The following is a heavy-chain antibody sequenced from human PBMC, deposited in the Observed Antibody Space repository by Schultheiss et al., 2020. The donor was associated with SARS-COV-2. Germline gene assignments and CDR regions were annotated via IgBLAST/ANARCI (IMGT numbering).Heavy chain of an antibody. D-gene: IGHD1-26*01. J-gene: IGHJ4*02. CDR2: IRSKAYGGTT. Sequence: GGSLRLSCAASGFTFSSYAMSWVRQAPGKGLEWVGFIRSKAYGGTTEYAASVKGRFTISRDNSKNTLYLQMNSLRAEDTAVYYCASGAVASGSHEVDYWGQGTLVTVSS. CDR3: ASGAVASGSHEVDY. V-gene: IGHV3-71*01. CDR1: GFTFSSYA.